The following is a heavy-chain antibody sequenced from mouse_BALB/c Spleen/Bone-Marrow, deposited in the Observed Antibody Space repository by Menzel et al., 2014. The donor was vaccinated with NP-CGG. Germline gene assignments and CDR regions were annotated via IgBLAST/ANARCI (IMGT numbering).Heavy chain of an antibody. V-gene: IGHV5-6*01. J-gene: IGHJ3*01. CDR3: ALNWDSAY. D-gene: IGHD4-1*02. CDR1: GFTFXSYG. CDR2: INNGGTYT. Sequence: EVMLVESGGDLVKPGGSLKLSCAASGFTFXSYGMSWVRQTPDKRLEWVATINNGGTYTYYPDSVKGRFTISRDNAKNTLYLQMSSLKSEDTAMYYCALNWDSAYWGQGTLVTVSA.